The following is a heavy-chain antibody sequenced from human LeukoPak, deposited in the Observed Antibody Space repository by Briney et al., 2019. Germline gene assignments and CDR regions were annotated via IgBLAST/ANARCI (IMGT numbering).Heavy chain of an antibody. Sequence: SETLSLTCAVYGVSVSDYFWSWIRQPPGKGLERIGEINHSGSSNYNPSLKSRVTISVDTSKNQFSLKVTSVTAADTAVYYCARGGGVTRYYGMDVWGQGTTVTVSS. CDR3: ARGGGVTRYYGMDV. CDR2: INHSGSS. J-gene: IGHJ6*02. V-gene: IGHV4-34*01. D-gene: IGHD2-21*02. CDR1: GVSVSDYF.